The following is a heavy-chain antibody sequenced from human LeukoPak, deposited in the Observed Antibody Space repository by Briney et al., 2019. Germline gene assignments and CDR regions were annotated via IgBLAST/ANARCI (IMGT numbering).Heavy chain of an antibody. J-gene: IGHJ3*02. CDR1: GGSISSYS. CDR3: ARENRVTIRAFDI. V-gene: IGHV4-30-2*01. CDR2: MYHSGNT. D-gene: IGHD3-3*01. Sequence: PSETLSLTCTVSGGSISSYSWSWIRQPPGKGLEWIGYMYHSGNTYYNPSLKSRVTISVDRSKNQFSLKLSSVTAADTAVYYCARENRVTIRAFDIWGQGTMVTVSS.